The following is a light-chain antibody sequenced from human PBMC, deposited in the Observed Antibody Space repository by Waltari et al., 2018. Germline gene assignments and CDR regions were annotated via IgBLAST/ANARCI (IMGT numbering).Light chain of an antibody. J-gene: IGKJ2*01. Sequence: DIVLRQSPGTLSLSPGESATLSCRASQTVSSTSLVWYQQKPGQAPRLLIVGAFSRAYGTPDRCSGRGAGTDFTLTISRLEPDDVAVYYCQLLDSSPPDPFGQGTKLEI. CDR2: GAF. CDR3: QLLDSSPPDP. V-gene: IGKV3-20*01. CDR1: QTVSSTS.